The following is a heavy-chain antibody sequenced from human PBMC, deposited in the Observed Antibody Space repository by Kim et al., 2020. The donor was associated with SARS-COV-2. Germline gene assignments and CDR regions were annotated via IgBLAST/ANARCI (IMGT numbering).Heavy chain of an antibody. CDR3: TSKYYYDTSGYYYADW. D-gene: IGHD3-22*01. Sequence: SETLSLTCTVSSHSTSSGYYWGWIRQSPGKGLEWIGSVHQSSMTYYNPSLRSRVTISIDTSKNQISLRLNSVTAADTAVYYCTSKYYYDTSGYYYADWWGQGTLVTVSS. V-gene: IGHV4-38-2*02. J-gene: IGHJ4*02. CDR2: VHQSSMT. CDR1: SHSTSSGYY.